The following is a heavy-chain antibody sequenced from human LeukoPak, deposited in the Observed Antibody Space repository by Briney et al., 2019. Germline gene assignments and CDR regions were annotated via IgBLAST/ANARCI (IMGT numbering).Heavy chain of an antibody. Sequence: SETLSLTCTVSGGSISSYYWSWIRQPPGKGLEWIGYIYYSGSTNYNPSLKSRVTISVDTSKNQFSLKLSSVTAADTAVYYCARVAGYKVLDAFDIRGQGTMVTVSS. CDR3: ARVAGYKVLDAFDI. V-gene: IGHV4-59*01. CDR1: GGSISSYY. CDR2: IYYSGST. D-gene: IGHD5-24*01. J-gene: IGHJ3*02.